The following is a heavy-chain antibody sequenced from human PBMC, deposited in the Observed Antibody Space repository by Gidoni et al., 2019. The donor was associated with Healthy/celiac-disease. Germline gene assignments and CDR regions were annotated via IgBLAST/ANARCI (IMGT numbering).Heavy chain of an antibody. V-gene: IGHV3-30*18. CDR2: ISYDGSNK. CDR3: AKDQMNDYGDPY. D-gene: IGHD4-17*01. J-gene: IGHJ4*02. CDR1: GFTSSSYG. Sequence: QVQLVASGGGVVQPVRSLRLSCAASGFTSSSYGMHWVRQAPGKGLEWVAVISYDGSNKYYADSVKGRFTISRDNSKNTLYLQMNSLRAEDTAVYYCAKDQMNDYGDPYWGQGTLVTVSS.